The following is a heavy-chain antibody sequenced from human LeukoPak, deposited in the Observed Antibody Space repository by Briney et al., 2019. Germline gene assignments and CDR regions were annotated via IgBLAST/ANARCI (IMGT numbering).Heavy chain of an antibody. CDR3: ARRINYYDSSGYYYVRYFDS. CDR2: INTDGGSL. CDR1: GFTFSSYW. D-gene: IGHD3-22*01. V-gene: IGHV3-74*01. Sequence: GGSLRLSCAASGFTFSSYWMYWVRHAPGKGPVWVARINTDGGSLNYADSVKGRFTISRDNAKNTLYLQMNSLGAEDTAVYYCARRINYYDSSGYYYVRYFDSWGQGTLVVVSS. J-gene: IGHJ4*02.